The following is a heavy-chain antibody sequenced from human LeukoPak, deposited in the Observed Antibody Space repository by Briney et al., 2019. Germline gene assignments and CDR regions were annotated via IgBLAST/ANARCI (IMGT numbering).Heavy chain of an antibody. CDR1: GGSISSGDYY. D-gene: IGHD3-16*02. J-gene: IGHJ4*02. V-gene: IGHV4-30-4*01. CDR3: ARGSVMITFGGVIAPFDY. Sequence: SKTLSLTCTVSGGSISSGDYYWSWIRQPPGKGLEWIGYIYYSGSTYYNPSLKSRVTISVDTSKNQFSLKLSSVTAADTAVYYCARGSVMITFGGVIAPFDYWGQGTLVTVSS. CDR2: IYYSGST.